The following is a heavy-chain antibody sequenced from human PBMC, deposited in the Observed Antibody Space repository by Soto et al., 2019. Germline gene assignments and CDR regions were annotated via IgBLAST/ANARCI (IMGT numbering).Heavy chain of an antibody. J-gene: IGHJ4*02. D-gene: IGHD6-19*01. V-gene: IGHV2-70*04. Sequence: ESGPTLVNPTQTLTLTCTFSGFSFSTSGMRMSWLRQPPGKALEWLARIDWDDDKFYSTSLKTRITISKDTSKNQVVLTMNNTDPVDTATSYCARMNVGGSGWYDYWGQGTLVTVSS. CDR3: ARMNVGGSGWYDY. CDR1: GFSFSTSGMR. CDR2: IDWDDDK.